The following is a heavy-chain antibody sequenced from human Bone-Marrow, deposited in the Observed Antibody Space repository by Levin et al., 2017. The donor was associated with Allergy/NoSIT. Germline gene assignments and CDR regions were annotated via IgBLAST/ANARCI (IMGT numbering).Heavy chain of an antibody. V-gene: IGHV3-30*18. J-gene: IGHJ6*02. CDR3: AKDLGTGGYCYNLDCPTASYLYYGLDV. CDR1: GFTFVSYG. Sequence: PGGSLRLSCAASGFTFVSYGMHWVRQAPGKGLEWVAVISYDGTNMIYAESVKGRFTISRDNSKNTLYLRMNSLRAEDTAVYHCAKDLGTGGYCYNLDCPTASYLYYGLDVWGQGTTVTVSS. CDR2: ISYDGTNM. D-gene: IGHD2-15*01.